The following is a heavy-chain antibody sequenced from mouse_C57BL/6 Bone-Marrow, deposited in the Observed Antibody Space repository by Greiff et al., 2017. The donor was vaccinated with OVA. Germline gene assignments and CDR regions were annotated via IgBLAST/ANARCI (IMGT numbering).Heavy chain of an antibody. Sequence: VQLQQSGPELVKPGASVKMSCKASGYTFTVYYMHWVKQKPGKGLEWIGEIYPGSGNTYYNEKFKGKATLTADTSSSTAYMQLSSLTSEDSAVYFCARRGAYYYGSSYGYAMDYWGQGTSVTVSS. J-gene: IGHJ4*01. V-gene: IGHV1-83*01. CDR1: YTFTVYYM. CDR2: YPGSGNTY. CDR3: RRGAYYYGSSYGYAMDY. D-gene: IGHD1-1*01.